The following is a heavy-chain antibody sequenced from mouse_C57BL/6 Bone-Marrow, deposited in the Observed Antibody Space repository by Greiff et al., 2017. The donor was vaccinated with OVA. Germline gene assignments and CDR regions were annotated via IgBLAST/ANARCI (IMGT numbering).Heavy chain of an antibody. J-gene: IGHJ1*03. CDR2: INPSSGYT. Sequence: QVQLQQSGAGLARPGASVTMSCKASGYTFTSYTMHWVKQRPGQGLEWIGYINPSSGYTKYNQKFKDKAILTADKSSSTAYMQLSSLTSKDSAIYSCAGYCGSSYELYFDVWGTGTTVTVSS. D-gene: IGHD1-1*01. CDR1: GYTFTSYT. CDR3: AGYCGSSYELYFDV. V-gene: IGHV1-4*01.